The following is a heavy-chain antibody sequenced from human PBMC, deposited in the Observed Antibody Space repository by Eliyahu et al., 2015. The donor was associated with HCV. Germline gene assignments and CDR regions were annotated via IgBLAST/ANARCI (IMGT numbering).Heavy chain of an antibody. CDR2: ISYDGSNK. CDR1: GXTXSXYX. CDR3: AKDFYGGDGYNYLAYYFDY. Sequence: QVQLVESGGGVVQPGRSLXLSCAXSGXTXSXYXXPWVRQAPGKGLEWVAVISYDGSNKYYADSVKGRFTISRDNSKNTLYLQMNSLRAEDTAVYYCAKDFYGGDGYNYLAYYFDYWGQGTLVTVSS. V-gene: IGHV3-30*18. J-gene: IGHJ4*02. D-gene: IGHD5-24*01.